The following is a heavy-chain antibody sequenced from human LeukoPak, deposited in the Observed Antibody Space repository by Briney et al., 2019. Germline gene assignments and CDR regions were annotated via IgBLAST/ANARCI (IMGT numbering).Heavy chain of an antibody. V-gene: IGHV4-30-4*01. Sequence: PSETLSLTCTVSGGSISSGDYYWSWIRQPPGKGLEWIGYIYYSGSTYYNPSLKSRVTISVDTSKNQFSLKLSSVTAADTAVYYCARVPLLLWFGERSSPYFDYWGQGTLVTVSS. D-gene: IGHD3-10*01. CDR1: GGSISSGDYY. J-gene: IGHJ4*02. CDR2: IYYSGST. CDR3: ARVPLLLWFGERSSPYFDY.